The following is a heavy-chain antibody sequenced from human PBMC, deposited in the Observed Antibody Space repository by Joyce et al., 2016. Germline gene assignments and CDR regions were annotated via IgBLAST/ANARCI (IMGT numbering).Heavy chain of an antibody. CDR3: TTPSCAN. CDR1: GIICSSKE. Sequence: EVHLVESGGGLVQPGGSLRVSCAASGIICSSKEMNWVRQAPGKWLEWISSINSDDSRIHYADSVKGRFTISRDNARNSLYLEMNYLRVEDTAIYYCTTPSCANWGQGSLITVSS. V-gene: IGHV3-48*03. J-gene: IGHJ4*02. CDR2: INSDDSRI. D-gene: IGHD2-2*01.